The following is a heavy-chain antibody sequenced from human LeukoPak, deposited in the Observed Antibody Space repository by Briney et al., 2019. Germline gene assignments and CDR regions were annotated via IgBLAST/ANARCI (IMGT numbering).Heavy chain of an antibody. J-gene: IGHJ4*02. CDR2: IYYSGST. CDR1: GGSISSYD. D-gene: IGHD3-10*01. Sequence: PSETLSLTCTVSGGSISSYDWSWIRQPPGKGLVWIGYIYYSGSTNYNPSLKSRVTISVDTSKNQFSLKLSSVTAADTAVYYCARHPMVRGPFDYWGQGTLVTVSS. V-gene: IGHV4-59*08. CDR3: ARHPMVRGPFDY.